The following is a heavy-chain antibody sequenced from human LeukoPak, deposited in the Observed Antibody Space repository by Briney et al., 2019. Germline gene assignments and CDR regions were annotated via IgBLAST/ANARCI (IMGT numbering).Heavy chain of an antibody. CDR2: INPSSGGT. V-gene: IGHV1-2*02. D-gene: IGHD6-13*01. CDR3: AKDQQGDLDY. Sequence: ASVKVSCKASGYTFTGHYMHWVRQAPGQGLEWMGWINPSSGGTNYAQKFQGRVTMTRDTSISTAYMELSRLRSDDTAVYYCAKDQQGDLDYWGQGTLVTVSS. J-gene: IGHJ4*02. CDR1: GYTFTGHY.